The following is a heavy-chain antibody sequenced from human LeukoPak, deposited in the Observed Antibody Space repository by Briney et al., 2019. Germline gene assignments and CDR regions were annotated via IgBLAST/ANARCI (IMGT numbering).Heavy chain of an antibody. CDR1: GGSFSGYY. V-gene: IGHV4-34*01. J-gene: IGHJ4*02. Sequence: PSETLSLTCAVYGGSFSGYYWGWTRQPPGKGLEWIGEINRGGDTNYNPSLKSRVTISLDTSKNQFSLKLSSVTAADTAGYYCARGYGSGSYYNYWGQGTLVTVSS. CDR3: ARGYGSGSYYNY. CDR2: INRGGDT. D-gene: IGHD3-10*01.